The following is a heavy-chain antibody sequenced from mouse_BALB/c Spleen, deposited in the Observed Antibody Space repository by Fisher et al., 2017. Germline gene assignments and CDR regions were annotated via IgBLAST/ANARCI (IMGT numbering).Heavy chain of an antibody. CDR3: ARGGLYAMDY. J-gene: IGHJ4*01. Sequence: KFKGKATFTADTSSNTAYMQLSSLTSEDSAVYYCARGGLYAMDYWGQGTSVTVSS. V-gene: IGHV1-9*01.